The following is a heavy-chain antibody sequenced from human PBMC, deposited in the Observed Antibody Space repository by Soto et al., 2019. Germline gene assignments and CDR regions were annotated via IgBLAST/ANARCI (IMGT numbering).Heavy chain of an antibody. CDR3: AKDLFLCTMIVVALDAFDI. CDR2: ISAYNGNT. D-gene: IGHD3-22*01. CDR1: GYSFTSYG. J-gene: IGHJ3*02. V-gene: IGHV1-18*01. Sequence: VSCKASGYSFTSYGISWVRQANGQGLEWMGWISAYNGNTNYAQKLQGRVTMTTDTSTSTAYMELRSLRSDDTAVYYCAKDLFLCTMIVVALDAFDIWGQGTMVTVSS.